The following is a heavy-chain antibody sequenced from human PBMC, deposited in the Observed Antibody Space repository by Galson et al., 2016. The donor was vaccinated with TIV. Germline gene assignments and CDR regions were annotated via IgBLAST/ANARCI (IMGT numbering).Heavy chain of an antibody. CDR2: IIPMLGIP. D-gene: IGHD2-8*02. V-gene: IGHV1-69*10. CDR3: ARHDLWYYVGS. Sequence: KVSCKASGGTFSSHGFTWVRQAPGQGLEWMGGIIPMLGIPKYAQKFQGRVTITADESTTTAYMELRSLRFDDTAVYYCARHDLWYYVGSWGQGALVIVSS. CDR1: GGTFSSHG. J-gene: IGHJ4*02.